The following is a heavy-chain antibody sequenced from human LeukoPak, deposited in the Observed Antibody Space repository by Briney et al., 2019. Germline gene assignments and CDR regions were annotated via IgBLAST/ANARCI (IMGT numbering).Heavy chain of an antibody. J-gene: IGHJ4*02. D-gene: IGHD3-10*01. Sequence: ASVKVSCKASGYTFTGYYMHWVRQAPGQGLEWMGWINPNSGGTNYAQKFQGRVTMTRDMSTSTVYMELSSLRAEDTAVHYCARGADLWFGESLPFDYWGQGTLVTVSS. CDR2: INPNSGGT. CDR3: ARGADLWFGESLPFDY. V-gene: IGHV1-2*02. CDR1: GYTFTGYY.